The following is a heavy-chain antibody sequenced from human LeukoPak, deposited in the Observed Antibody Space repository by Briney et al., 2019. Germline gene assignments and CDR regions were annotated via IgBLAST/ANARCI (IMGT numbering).Heavy chain of an antibody. CDR2: ISWNSGSI. V-gene: IGHV3-9*01. CDR3: ARDYYGSGSYAWFDP. D-gene: IGHD3-10*01. Sequence: PGGTLRLSCAASGFNFGNYGMNWVRQAPGKGLEWVSGISWNSGSIGYADSVKGRFTISRDNAKNSLYLQMNSLRAEDTAVYYCARDYYGSGSYAWFDPWGQGTLVTVSS. J-gene: IGHJ5*02. CDR1: GFNFGNYG.